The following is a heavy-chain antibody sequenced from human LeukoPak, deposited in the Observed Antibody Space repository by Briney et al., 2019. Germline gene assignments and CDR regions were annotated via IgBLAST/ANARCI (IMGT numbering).Heavy chain of an antibody. CDR1: GGSFSGYY. Sequence: SETLSLTCAVYGGSFSGYYWSWIRQPPGKGLEWIGEINHSGSTNYNPSLKSRVTISVDTSKNQFSLKLSSVTAADTAVYYCAREEDSSSSGGVDWGQGTLVTVPS. CDR3: AREEDSSSSGGVD. D-gene: IGHD6-6*01. J-gene: IGHJ4*02. CDR2: INHSGST. V-gene: IGHV4-34*01.